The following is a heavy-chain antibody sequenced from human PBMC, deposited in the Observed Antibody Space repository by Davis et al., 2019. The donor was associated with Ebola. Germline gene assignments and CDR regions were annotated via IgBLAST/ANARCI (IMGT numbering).Heavy chain of an antibody. J-gene: IGHJ5*02. CDR1: GYTFAGYC. CDR3: ARDSMPTSLWLTELSPGDWFDP. D-gene: IGHD5-18*01. CDR2: ISPYNGDT. V-gene: IGHV1-18*04. Sequence: ASVKVSCKASGYTFAGYCLHWVRQAPGQGLEWMGWISPYNGDTNFAENFQGRVTFTTDTSASTAYMEVRSLRSDDTAVYYCARDSMPTSLWLTELSPGDWFDPWGPGTLVTVSS.